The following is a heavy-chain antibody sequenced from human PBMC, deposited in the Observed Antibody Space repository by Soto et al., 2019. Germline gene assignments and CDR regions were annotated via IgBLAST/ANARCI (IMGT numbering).Heavy chain of an antibody. Sequence: QMQLQESGPGLVKPSETLSLTCAVSSASIISEQRWSWVRQPPGKGLEWIGEIHHSGSTNNNPSLRGRVTMSVDKSKNRFSLNLNSVTAADTAVYSCARSYGWYAIDQWGQGALVIVSS. D-gene: IGHD6-19*01. CDR3: ARSYGWYAIDQ. CDR2: IHHSGST. V-gene: IGHV4-4*02. J-gene: IGHJ4*02. CDR1: SASIISEQR.